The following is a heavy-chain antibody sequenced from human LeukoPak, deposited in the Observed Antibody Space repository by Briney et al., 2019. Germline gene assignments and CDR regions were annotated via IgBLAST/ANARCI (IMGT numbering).Heavy chain of an antibody. V-gene: IGHV7-4-1*02. CDR1: GYTFAGYA. J-gene: IGHJ4*02. CDR2: INTNTGNP. Sequence: ASVKVSCKASGYTFAGYAMNWVRQAPGQGLEWMGWINTNTGNPMYAQGFTGRFVFSLDTSVSTAYLQISSLKAEDTAVYYCARGTAMAIDWGQGTLVTVSS. D-gene: IGHD5-18*01. CDR3: ARGTAMAID.